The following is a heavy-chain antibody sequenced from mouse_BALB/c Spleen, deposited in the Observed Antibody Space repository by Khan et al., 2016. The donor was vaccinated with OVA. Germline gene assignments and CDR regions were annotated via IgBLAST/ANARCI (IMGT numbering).Heavy chain of an antibody. V-gene: IGHV2-2*02. J-gene: IGHJ3*01. Sequence: QVQLQQSGPGLVQPSQSLSITCTVSGFSLTSYGIHWVRQSPGKGLEWLGVIWSGGSTDYDAAFISRLSISKVNSKSHVFFKMNSLQGNDTAIYYWARNYDDDDGLDYWGQGTLVTVSA. D-gene: IGHD2-4*01. CDR1: GFSLTSYG. CDR3: ARNYDDDDGLDY. CDR2: IWSGGST.